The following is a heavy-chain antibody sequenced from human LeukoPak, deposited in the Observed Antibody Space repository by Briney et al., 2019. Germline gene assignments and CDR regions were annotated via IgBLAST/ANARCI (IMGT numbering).Heavy chain of an antibody. J-gene: IGHJ3*02. CDR2: IYYGGST. V-gene: IGHV4-39*07. Sequence: SETLSLTCTVSGGSISSSSYYWGWIRQPPGKGLELIGSIYYGGSTYYNPSLKSRVTISVETSKNQFSLKLSSVTAAVTAGDYCARASGTRAFDIWGQGTMVTVSS. CDR3: ARASGTRAFDI. D-gene: IGHD6-13*01. CDR1: GGSISSSSYY.